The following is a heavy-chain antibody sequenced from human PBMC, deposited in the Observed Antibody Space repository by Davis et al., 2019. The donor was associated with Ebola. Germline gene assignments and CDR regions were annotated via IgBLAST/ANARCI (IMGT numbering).Heavy chain of an antibody. CDR2: IIPIFGTA. CDR1: GYTFTSYY. V-gene: IGHV1-69*06. Sequence: SVKVSCKASGYTFTSYYMHWVRQAPGQGLEWMGGIIPIFGTANYAQKFQGRVTITADKSTSTAYMELSSLRSEDTAVYYCARTYYYGSGSYIGWFDPWGQGTLVTVSS. CDR3: ARTYYYGSGSYIGWFDP. J-gene: IGHJ5*02. D-gene: IGHD3-10*01.